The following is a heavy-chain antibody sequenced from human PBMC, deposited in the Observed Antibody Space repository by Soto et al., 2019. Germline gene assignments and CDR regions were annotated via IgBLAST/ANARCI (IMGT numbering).Heavy chain of an antibody. Sequence: PSETLSLTCSVSGGSISSGGYYWSWVRQHPGKGLEWIGYIYSSGSTYHNPSLESRASISIDTSKNQFSLKLTSVTAAGTAVYFCARGTYTYGYAIDFWGQGTLVTVSS. CDR2: IYSSGST. D-gene: IGHD5-18*01. CDR3: ARGTYTYGYAIDF. V-gene: IGHV4-31*03. CDR1: GGSISSGGYY. J-gene: IGHJ4*02.